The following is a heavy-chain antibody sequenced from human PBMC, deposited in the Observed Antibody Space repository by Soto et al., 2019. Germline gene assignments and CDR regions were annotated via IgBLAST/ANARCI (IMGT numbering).Heavy chain of an antibody. Sequence: PGESLKISCKGSGYSFTSYWIGWVRRMPGKGLEWMGIIYPGDSDTRYSPSFQGQVTISADKSISTAYLQWSSLKASDTAMYYCARRDGSYSSVNWFDPWGQGTLVTVSS. D-gene: IGHD1-26*01. CDR1: GYSFTSYW. CDR2: IYPGDSDT. J-gene: IGHJ5*02. V-gene: IGHV5-51*01. CDR3: ARRDGSYSSVNWFDP.